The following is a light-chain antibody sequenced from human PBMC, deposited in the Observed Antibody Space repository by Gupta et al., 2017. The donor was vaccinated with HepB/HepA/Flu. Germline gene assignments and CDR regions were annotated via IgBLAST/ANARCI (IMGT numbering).Light chain of an antibody. CDR1: QSINTY. Sequence: DIQMTQSPSPLSAAVGDRVTITCRASQSINTYLHWYQQKLGKAPKLLIYAGSSLQSGVPSRFSGSGSGTDFTLTISSVQPEDFGTYYCQQGYSDPRTFGQGTKVEIK. CDR2: AGS. CDR3: QQGYSDPRT. J-gene: IGKJ1*01. V-gene: IGKV1-39*01.